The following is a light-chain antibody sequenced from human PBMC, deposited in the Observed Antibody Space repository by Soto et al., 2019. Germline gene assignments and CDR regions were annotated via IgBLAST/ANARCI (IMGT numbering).Light chain of an antibody. V-gene: IGLV2-23*01. J-gene: IGLJ1*01. CDR1: SSDVGTYNL. Sequence: QSVLTQPASVSGSPGQSITISCTGSSSDVGTYNLVSWYQQHPDKATKLMNYEGSKRASGISSRFSGSKSGNPAPLKIFGLQAEDEVDYYCCSYESSNSYAGSIFYVFGTGTKFTAL. CDR3: CSYESSNSYAGSIFYV. CDR2: EGS.